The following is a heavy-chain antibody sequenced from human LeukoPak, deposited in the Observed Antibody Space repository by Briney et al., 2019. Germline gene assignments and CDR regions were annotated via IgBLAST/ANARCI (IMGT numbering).Heavy chain of an antibody. CDR2: ISSSSSTV. CDR1: GFTFSSYS. V-gene: IGHV3-48*04. J-gene: IGHJ6*03. CDR3: ASTHYYYYCMDV. Sequence: GGSLRLSCAAPGFTFSSYSMNWVRQAPGRGLEWVSYISSSSSTVYYADSVKGRFTISRDNAKNSLYLQMSSLRAEDTAVYYCASTHYYYYCMDVWGKGTSVTVSS.